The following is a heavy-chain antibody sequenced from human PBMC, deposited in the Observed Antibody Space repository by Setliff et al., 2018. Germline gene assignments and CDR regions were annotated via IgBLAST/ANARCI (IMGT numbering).Heavy chain of an antibody. J-gene: IGHJ4*02. CDR2: INPSGST. Sequence: SETLSLTCAVYGETFSGFHWHWIRQAPGKGLEWIGQINPSGSTYYNPAVRGRVTISSDTSKNQFSLKLTSVTAADTAVYYCARGGSRWFGALSVPTTFDYWGQGIVVTVSS. D-gene: IGHD3-10*01. V-gene: IGHV4-34*01. CDR3: ARGGSRWFGALSVPTTFDY. CDR1: GETFSGFH.